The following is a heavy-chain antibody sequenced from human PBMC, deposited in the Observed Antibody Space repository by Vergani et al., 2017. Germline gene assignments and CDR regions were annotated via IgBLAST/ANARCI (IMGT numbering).Heavy chain of an antibody. CDR2: LTGGGGST. J-gene: IGHJ4*02. CDR3: VKEAGSYENFFDS. CDR1: GFTFSTYA. Sequence: EVQLLESGGSLKQPGGSVRLSCAASGFTFSTYAMHLVRQAPGKGLEWVSALTGGGGSTYYADSFKGRFIISRDNSRDTLYLQMNSLRPEDTATYYCVKEAGSYENFFDSWGQGTLVTVSS. V-gene: IGHV3-23*01. D-gene: IGHD1-26*01.